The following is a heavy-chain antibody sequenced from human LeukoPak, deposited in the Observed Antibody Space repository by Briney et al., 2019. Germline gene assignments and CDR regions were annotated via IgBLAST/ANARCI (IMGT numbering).Heavy chain of an antibody. V-gene: IGHV3-48*03. CDR1: GFTFSSYE. CDR2: ISSSGSTI. Sequence: GGSLRPSCAASGFTFSSYEMNWVRQAPGKGLEWVSYISSSGSTIYYADSVKGRFTISRDNAKNSLYLQMNSLRAEDTAVYYCARASYSSSWNADYWGQGTLVTVSS. CDR3: ARASYSSSWNADY. J-gene: IGHJ4*02. D-gene: IGHD6-13*01.